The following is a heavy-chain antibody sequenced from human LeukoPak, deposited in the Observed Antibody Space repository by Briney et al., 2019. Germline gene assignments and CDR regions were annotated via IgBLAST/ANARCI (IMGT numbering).Heavy chain of an antibody. CDR1: GFTFSSYT. D-gene: IGHD3-10*01. Sequence: TGRSLRLSCAASGFTFSSYTLHRVRQGPGKGLEWVAVISYDGSNKYYADSVRGRFTISRDNSKNTLYLQMNSLRAEDTAVYYCGSISGGASGDFWGQGTLVTVSS. J-gene: IGHJ4*02. CDR2: ISYDGSNK. V-gene: IGHV3-30-3*01. CDR3: GSISGGASGDF.